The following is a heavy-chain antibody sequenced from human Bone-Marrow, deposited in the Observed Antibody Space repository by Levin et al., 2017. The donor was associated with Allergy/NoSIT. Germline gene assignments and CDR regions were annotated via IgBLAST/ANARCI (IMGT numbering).Heavy chain of an antibody. V-gene: IGHV3-23*01. CDR3: ARRGATSCFICYFDT. D-gene: IGHD2-2*01. J-gene: IGHJ4*02. CDR2: ISGSGDAT. Sequence: GGSLRLSCAASGFNFDRYAMNWVRQAPGKGLEWVSAISGSGDATYYAASVKGRFTISRDNDKNTVSLQMNDLRVEDTAVYYCARRGATSCFICYFDTWGQGSPVTVSS. CDR1: GFNFDRYA.